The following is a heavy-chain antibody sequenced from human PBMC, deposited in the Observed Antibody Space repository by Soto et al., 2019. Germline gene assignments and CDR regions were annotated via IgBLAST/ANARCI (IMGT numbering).Heavy chain of an antibody. Sequence: QITLKESGPTLVNPTQTLTLTCTFSGFSLSTSGVGVGWIRQPPGKALEWLALIYWDDDKRYSPSLKSRLTITTDTSKNQVVLTMTNMDPVDTATYYCAHRSYYETLGYWGPGTLVTVSS. V-gene: IGHV2-5*02. CDR3: AHRSYYETLGY. CDR2: IYWDDDK. J-gene: IGHJ4*02. D-gene: IGHD3-22*01. CDR1: GFSLSTSGVG.